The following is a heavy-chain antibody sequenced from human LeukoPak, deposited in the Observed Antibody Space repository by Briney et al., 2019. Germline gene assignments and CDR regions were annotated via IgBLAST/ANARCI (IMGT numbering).Heavy chain of an antibody. CDR3: ARDPGAAAARHFDY. D-gene: IGHD6-13*01. CDR2: ISAYNGNT. V-gene: IGHV1-18*04. J-gene: IGHJ4*02. Sequence: GASVKVSCKASGYTFTSYGISWVRQAPGQGLEWMGWISAYNGNTNYAQKLQGRVIMTTDTSTSTAYMELRSLRSDDTAVYYCARDPGAAAARHFDYWGQGTLVTVSS. CDR1: GYTFTSYG.